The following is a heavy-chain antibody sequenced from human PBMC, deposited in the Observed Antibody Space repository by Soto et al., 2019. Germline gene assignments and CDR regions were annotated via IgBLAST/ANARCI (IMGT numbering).Heavy chain of an antibody. J-gene: IGHJ4*02. CDR2: IKQDGSEK. V-gene: IGHV3-7*05. CDR3: ARDTVKPHLWLDY. Sequence: PGGSLRLSCAASGFTFSSYWMSWVRQAPGKGLEWVANIKQDGSEKYYVDSVKGRFTISRDNAKNSLYLQMNSLRAEDTAVYYCARDTVKPHLWLDYWGQGTLVTVSS. D-gene: IGHD5-18*01. CDR1: GFTFSSYW.